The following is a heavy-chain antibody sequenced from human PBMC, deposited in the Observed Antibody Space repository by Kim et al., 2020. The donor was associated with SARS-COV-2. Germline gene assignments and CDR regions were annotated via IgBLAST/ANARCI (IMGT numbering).Heavy chain of an antibody. V-gene: IGHV4-34*01. CDR1: GGSFSGYY. D-gene: IGHD2-2*01. Sequence: SETLSLTCAVYGGSFSGYYWSWIRQPPGKGLEWIGEINHSGSTNYNPSLKSRVTISVDTSKNQFSLKLSSVTAADTAVYYCARGLPPSISRNAFDIWGQGTMVTVSS. CDR3: ARGLPPSISRNAFDI. CDR2: INHSGST. J-gene: IGHJ3*02.